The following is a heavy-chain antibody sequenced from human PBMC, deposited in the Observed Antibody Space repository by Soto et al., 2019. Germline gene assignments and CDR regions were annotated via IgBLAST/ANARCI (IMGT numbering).Heavy chain of an antibody. CDR3: ARIDCTGGSCRPYAYYDMDV. Sequence: QVQLVESGGGVVQPGRSLRLSCAASGFTFNTYGMHWVRQAPGKGLEWVAVIWYDGSKKYYADSVKGRFTISRDNSKNMMYLQMDILRAEDTAVYYCARIDCTGGSCRPYAYYDMDVWGQGTTVTVS. V-gene: IGHV3-33*01. CDR2: IWYDGSKK. D-gene: IGHD2-15*01. CDR1: GFTFNTYG. J-gene: IGHJ6*02.